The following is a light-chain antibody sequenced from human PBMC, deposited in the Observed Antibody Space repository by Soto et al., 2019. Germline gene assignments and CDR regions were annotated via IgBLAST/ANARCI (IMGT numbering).Light chain of an antibody. Sequence: EIVLTQSPGTLSLSPGERATLSCRASQSISSSYLAWYQQKPGQTPMFFVFGVSCSAIGILDSFSGSGSGIDFTLTISRLEPEVFAVYYCQQYGSSRFTFGPGTKVDIK. CDR2: GVS. J-gene: IGKJ3*01. CDR1: QSISSSY. CDR3: QQYGSSRFT. V-gene: IGKV3-20*01.